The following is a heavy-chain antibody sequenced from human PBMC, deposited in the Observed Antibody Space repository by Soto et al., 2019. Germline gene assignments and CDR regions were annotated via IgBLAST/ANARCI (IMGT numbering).Heavy chain of an antibody. Sequence: SETLSLTYTVSGASISGFYWSWIRKTAGKGLEWIGRIYATGTTDYNPSLKSRVMMSVDTSKKQFSLKLRSVTAADTAVYYCVRDGTKTLRDWFDPWGQGISVTVSS. CDR3: VRDGTKTLRDWFDP. CDR1: GASISGFY. CDR2: IYATGTT. V-gene: IGHV4-4*07. J-gene: IGHJ5*02. D-gene: IGHD1-1*01.